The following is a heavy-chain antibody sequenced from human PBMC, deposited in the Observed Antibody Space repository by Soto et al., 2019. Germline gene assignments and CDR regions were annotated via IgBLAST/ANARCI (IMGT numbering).Heavy chain of an antibody. CDR1: GGSIISGGYS. CDR3: ARVPGR. J-gene: IGHJ4*02. Sequence: SETLSLTCAVSGGSIISGGYSWSWIRQPPGKGLEWIGYIYHSGSTYYNPSLKSRVTISVDRSKNQFSLKLSSVTAADTAVYYCARVPGRWGQGTLVXVSS. V-gene: IGHV4-30-2*01. D-gene: IGHD2-2*01. CDR2: IYHSGST.